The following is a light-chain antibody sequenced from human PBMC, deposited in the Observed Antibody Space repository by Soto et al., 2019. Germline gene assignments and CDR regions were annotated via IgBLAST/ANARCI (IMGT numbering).Light chain of an antibody. V-gene: IGKV1-33*01. Sequence: DIHMTQSPSSLSASVGDTVTITCQASHDITNYLNWYQQKPGKAPKLLMFDVSNLESGVPSRFSGSGSGTEFTLSISSLHSDDFATYYCQQYDYSRTFGQGTKVDIK. CDR3: QQYDYSRT. CDR1: HDITNY. J-gene: IGKJ1*01. CDR2: DVS.